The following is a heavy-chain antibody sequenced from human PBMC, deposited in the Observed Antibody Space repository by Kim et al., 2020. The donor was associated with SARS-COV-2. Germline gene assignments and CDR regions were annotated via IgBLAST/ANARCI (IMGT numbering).Heavy chain of an antibody. Sequence: TNYAHKLQGRVTMTTDTSTGTAYLELRSMRSDDTAIYYCARSGPSITGFDYWGQGTLVTVSS. J-gene: IGHJ4*02. CDR2: T. CDR3: ARSGPSITGFDY. D-gene: IGHD1-20*01. V-gene: IGHV1-18*01.